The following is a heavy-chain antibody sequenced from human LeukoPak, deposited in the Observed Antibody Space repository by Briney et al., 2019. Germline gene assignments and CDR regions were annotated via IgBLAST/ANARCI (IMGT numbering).Heavy chain of an antibody. D-gene: IGHD7-27*01. Sequence: SETLSLTCTVSGGSISSGSYYWSWIRQPAGKGLEWIGRIYTSGSTNYNPSLKSRVTISVDTSKNQFSLKLSSVTAADTAVYYCAGDLGMAHFYWYFDLWGRGTLVTVSS. CDR1: GGSISSGSYY. CDR3: AGDLGMAHFYWYFDL. V-gene: IGHV4-61*02. J-gene: IGHJ2*01. CDR2: IYTSGST.